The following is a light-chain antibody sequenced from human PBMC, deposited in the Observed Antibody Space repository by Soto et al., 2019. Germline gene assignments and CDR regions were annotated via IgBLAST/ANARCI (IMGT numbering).Light chain of an antibody. CDR2: EVR. Sequence: QSVLTQPASVSGSPGQSITISCTGTSSDIGDYDYVSWYQQRPGRAPKLMIYEVRYRPSGVSNRFSGSKSGNTASLTIPGLQAEDEADYYCCSYTRTSNHYFFGSGTKVTVL. V-gene: IGLV2-14*01. CDR3: CSYTRTSNHYF. CDR1: SSDIGDYDY. J-gene: IGLJ1*01.